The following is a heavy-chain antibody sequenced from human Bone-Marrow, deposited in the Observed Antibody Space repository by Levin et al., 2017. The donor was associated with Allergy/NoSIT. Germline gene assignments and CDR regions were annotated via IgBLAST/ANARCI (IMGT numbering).Heavy chain of an antibody. Sequence: GESLKISCAASGFTFSSYTMNWVRQAPGRGLVCVSRSNTDGSSTTYADSVKGRFTISRDNAKNTLYLEMSSLRAEDTAVYFCARGGSNYGPDYWGQGTLVTVSP. V-gene: IGHV3-74*03. J-gene: IGHJ4*02. CDR3: ARGGSNYGPDY. CDR2: SNTDGSST. D-gene: IGHD4-11*01. CDR1: GFTFSSYT.